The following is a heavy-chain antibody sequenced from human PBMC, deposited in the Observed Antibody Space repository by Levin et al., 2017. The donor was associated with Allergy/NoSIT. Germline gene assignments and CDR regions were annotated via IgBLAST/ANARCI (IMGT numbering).Heavy chain of an antibody. D-gene: IGHD2-8*01. CDR3: ARDRSKEAGHQMGYGMDV. V-gene: IGHV1-69*04. CDR2: IIPILGIA. Sequence: GASVKVSCKASGGTFSSYAISWVRQAPGQGLEWMGRIIPILGIANYAQKFQGRVTITADKSTSTAYMELSSLRSEDTAVYYCARDRSKEAGHQMGYGMDVWGQGTTVTVSS. CDR1: GGTFSSYA. J-gene: IGHJ6*02.